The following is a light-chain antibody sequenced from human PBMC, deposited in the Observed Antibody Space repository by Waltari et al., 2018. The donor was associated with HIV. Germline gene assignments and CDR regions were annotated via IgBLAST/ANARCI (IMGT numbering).Light chain of an antibody. V-gene: IGLV7-46*01. CDR1: TGLLTCGIC. CDR2: DTS. Sequence: QAVVPQAPSLTVSPGGAVTPTCASSTGLLTCGICPHWVQWGPGQAPKSPLHDTSNRHSWAPARFSGPLLGDKAALTLTGAQFEDEADYFCLLSFNGVVFFGGGTSLTV. J-gene: IGLJ2*01. CDR3: LLSFNGVVF.